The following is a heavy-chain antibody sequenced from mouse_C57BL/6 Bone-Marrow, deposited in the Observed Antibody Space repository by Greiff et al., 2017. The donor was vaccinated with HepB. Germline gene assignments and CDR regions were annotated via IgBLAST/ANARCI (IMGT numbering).Heavy chain of an antibody. J-gene: IGHJ2*01. D-gene: IGHD1-1*01. CDR3: ARRITTVERDYFDY. CDR1: GFSLRTSGMG. V-gene: IGHV8-12*01. CDR2: IYWDDDK. Sequence: QVTLKESGPGILQSSQTLSLTCSFSGFSLRTSGMGVSWIRQPSGKGLEWLAHIYWDDDKRYNPSLKSRLTSSKDTSRNQVFLKFTSVDTADTATYYCARRITTVERDYFDYWGQGTTLTVSS.